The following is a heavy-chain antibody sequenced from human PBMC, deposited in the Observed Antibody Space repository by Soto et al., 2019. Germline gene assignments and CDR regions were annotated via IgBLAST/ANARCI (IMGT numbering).Heavy chain of an antibody. CDR3: ARAYLLFDAVAPTGSFDY. D-gene: IGHD6-19*01. Sequence: GASVKVSCKASGYTFTGYYMHWVRQAPGQGLEWMGWINPNSGGTNYAQKFQGRVTMTRDTSISTAYMELSRLRSDDTAVYYCARAYLLFDAVAPTGSFDYWGQGTLVTVYS. CDR2: INPNSGGT. CDR1: GYTFTGYY. V-gene: IGHV1-2*02. J-gene: IGHJ4*02.